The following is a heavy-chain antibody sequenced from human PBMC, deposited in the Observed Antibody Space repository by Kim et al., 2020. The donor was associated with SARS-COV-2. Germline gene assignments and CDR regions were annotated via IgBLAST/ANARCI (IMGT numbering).Heavy chain of an antibody. J-gene: IGHJ3*02. V-gene: IGHV4-34*01. D-gene: IGHD1-26*01. CDR1: GGSFSGYY. Sequence: SETLSLTCAVYGGSFSGYYWSWIRQPPGKGLEWIGEINHSGSTNYNPSLKSRVTISVDTSKNQFSLKLSSVTAADTAVYYCARGSGGGSYSDIWGQGTMVTVSS. CDR3: ARGSGGGSYSDI. CDR2: INHSGST.